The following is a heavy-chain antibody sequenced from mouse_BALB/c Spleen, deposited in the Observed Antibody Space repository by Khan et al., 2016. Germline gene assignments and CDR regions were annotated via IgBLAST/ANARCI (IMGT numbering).Heavy chain of an antibody. CDR3: ASSTQSFYAMDY. V-gene: IGHV1S135*01. CDR2: IDPFNGGT. Sequence: VQLQQPGPELMKPGASVKISCKASGYSFTSYYMHWVKQSHGKSLEWIGYIDPFNGGTSYNQKFKGKATLTVAKSSSTAYMHLSSLTSEDSAVYYCASSTQSFYAMDYWGQGTSVTVSS. D-gene: IGHD1-1*01. J-gene: IGHJ4*01. CDR1: GYSFTSYY.